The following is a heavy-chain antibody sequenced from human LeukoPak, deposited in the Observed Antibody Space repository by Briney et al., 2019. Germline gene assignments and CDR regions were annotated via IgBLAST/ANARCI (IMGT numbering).Heavy chain of an antibody. D-gene: IGHD6-19*01. CDR3: AREGRAGYSSGTDAFDI. V-gene: IGHV1-18*01. CDR1: GYTFTSYG. Sequence: EASVKVSCKASGYTFTSYGISWVRQAPGQGLEWMGWISAYNGNTNYAQKFQGRVTMTRDTSISTAYMELSRLRSDDTAVYYCAREGRAGYSSGTDAFDIWGQGTMVTVSS. J-gene: IGHJ3*02. CDR2: ISAYNGNT.